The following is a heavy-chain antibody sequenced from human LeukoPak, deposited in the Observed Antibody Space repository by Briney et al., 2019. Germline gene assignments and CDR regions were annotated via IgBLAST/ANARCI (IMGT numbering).Heavy chain of an antibody. CDR2: IYTSGST. V-gene: IGHV4-4*07. CDR1: GGSISSYY. D-gene: IGHD6-13*01. J-gene: IGHJ6*03. CDR3: ASEIAAAGYYYYMDV. Sequence: PSETLSLTCTVSGGSISSYYWSWIRQPAGKGLEWIGRIYTSGSTNYNPSLKSRVTMSVDTSKNQFSLKLSSVTAADTAVYYCASEIAAAGYYYYMDVWGKGTTVTVSS.